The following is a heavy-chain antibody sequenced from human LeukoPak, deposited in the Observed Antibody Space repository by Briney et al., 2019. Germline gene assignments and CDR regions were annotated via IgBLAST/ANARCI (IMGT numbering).Heavy chain of an antibody. CDR1: GFTFSSYS. J-gene: IGHJ6*02. D-gene: IGHD1-14*01. CDR3: ARENRGYYYYYGMDV. V-gene: IGHV3-48*04. Sequence: PGGSLRLSCAASGFTFSSYSMNWVRQAPGKGLEWVSHITASGTAMFYADSVKGRFTISRDNAKNSLYLQMNSLRAEDTAVYYCARENRGYYYYYGMDVWGQGTTVTVSS. CDR2: ITASGTAM.